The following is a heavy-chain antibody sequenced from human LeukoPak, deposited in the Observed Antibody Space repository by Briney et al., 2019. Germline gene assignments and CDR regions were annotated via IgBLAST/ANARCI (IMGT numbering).Heavy chain of an antibody. CDR1: GFTFSNSA. CDR2: ISISGGTT. V-gene: IGHV3-23*01. Sequence: GGSLRLSCAASGFTFSNSAMSWVRQAPGKGLEWVSGISISGGTTYYADSVKGRFTISRDNSKNTVYLQLNSLRAEDTAVYYCAKEEVPNDYWGQGTLVTVSS. D-gene: IGHD1-1*01. CDR3: AKEEVPNDY. J-gene: IGHJ4*02.